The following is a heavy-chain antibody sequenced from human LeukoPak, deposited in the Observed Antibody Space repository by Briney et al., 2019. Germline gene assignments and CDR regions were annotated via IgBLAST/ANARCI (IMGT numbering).Heavy chain of an antibody. D-gene: IGHD4-17*01. J-gene: IGHJ4*02. Sequence: PGGSLRLSCAASGLTFSSYAMHWVRQAPGKGLEWVAVISYDGSNKYYADSVKGRFTISRDNSKNTLYLQMNSLRAEDTAVYYCARDDYGLPFDYWGQGTLVTVSS. CDR2: ISYDGSNK. CDR1: GLTFSSYA. CDR3: ARDDYGLPFDY. V-gene: IGHV3-30-3*01.